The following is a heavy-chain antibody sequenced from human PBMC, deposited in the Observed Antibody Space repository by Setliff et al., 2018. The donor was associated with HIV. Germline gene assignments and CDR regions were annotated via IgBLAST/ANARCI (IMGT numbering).Heavy chain of an antibody. CDR2: IFHSGDT. V-gene: IGHV4-31*03. D-gene: IGHD6-6*01. J-gene: IGHJ4*02. CDR3: ATRPRIAARPFDY. Sequence: SETLSLTCSVSGVSVGSGDYYWHWIRQHPEKALEWTGYIFHSGDTYYNPSLKSRISMSVDTSKNQFSLELTSLTAADTAVYYCATRPRIAARPFDYWGQGMLVTVSS. CDR1: GVSVGSGDYY.